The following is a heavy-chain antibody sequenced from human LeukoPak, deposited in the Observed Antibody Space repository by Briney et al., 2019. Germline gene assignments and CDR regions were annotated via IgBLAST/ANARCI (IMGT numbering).Heavy chain of an antibody. V-gene: IGHV4-59*08. CDR1: GGSISSYY. J-gene: IGHJ4*02. CDR3: ARGGNYGDYDGYFDY. Sequence: SETLSLTCTVSGGSISSYYWSWIRQPPGKGLEWIGYIYYSGSTNYNPSLRSRVTISVDTSKNQFSLKLSSVTAADTAVYYCARGGNYGDYDGYFDYWGQGTLVSVSS. CDR2: IYYSGST. D-gene: IGHD4-17*01.